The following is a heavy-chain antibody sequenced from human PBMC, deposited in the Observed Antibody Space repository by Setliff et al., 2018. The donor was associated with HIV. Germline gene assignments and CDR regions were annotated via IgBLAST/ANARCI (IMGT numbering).Heavy chain of an antibody. CDR1: GTSFSDHY. V-gene: IGHV4-34*01. CDR3: VRWYYCVSGACYRADY. J-gene: IGHJ4*02. CDR2: MNQSGTT. Sequence: SETLSPTCSVYGTSFSDHYWSWVRQTPGKGLEWIGEMNQSGTTNYNPSLKSRVTMSIDTSERQFSLKLTSVTAADTAVYYCVRWYYCVSGACYRADYWGQGTMVTVSS. D-gene: IGHD2-21*02.